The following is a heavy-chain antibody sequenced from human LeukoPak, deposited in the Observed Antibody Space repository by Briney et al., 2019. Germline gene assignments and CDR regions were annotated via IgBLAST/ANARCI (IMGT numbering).Heavy chain of an antibody. CDR2: INHSGST. CDR1: GGSFSGYY. V-gene: IGHV4-34*01. CDR3: ARVIRVLRFLEWLKPNWFDP. D-gene: IGHD3-3*01. J-gene: IGHJ5*02. Sequence: SGTLSLTCAVYGGSFSGYYWSWIRQPPGKGLEWIGEINHSGSTNYNPSLKSRVTISVDTSKNQFSLKLSSVTAADTAVYYCARVIRVLRFLEWLKPNWFDPWGQGTLVTVSS.